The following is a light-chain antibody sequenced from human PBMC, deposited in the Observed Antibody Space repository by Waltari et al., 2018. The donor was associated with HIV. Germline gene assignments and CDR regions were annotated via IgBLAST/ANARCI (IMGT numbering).Light chain of an antibody. Sequence: TQSPRSLPVTRGQPASISCRSNQSLVYTDANTYLHWFYQRAGQSPRRLIYKVSYRDSGVPDRFSGSGSGTDFTLTISGVEADDVGIYYCMQGTHWPSYSFGQGTKLEI. CDR1: QSLVYTDANTY. CDR2: KVS. V-gene: IGKV2-30*01. CDR3: MQGTHWPSYS. J-gene: IGKJ2*03.